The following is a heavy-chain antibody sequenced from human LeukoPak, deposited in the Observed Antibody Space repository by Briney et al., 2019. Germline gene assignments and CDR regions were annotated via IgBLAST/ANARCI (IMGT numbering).Heavy chain of an antibody. J-gene: IGHJ4*02. CDR1: GFTFSSYA. CDR3: ATRAVTRVFDN. D-gene: IGHD4-11*01. Sequence: PGGSLRLSCAASGFTFSSYAMSWVRQAPGKGLEWVSSIIGSGDNTNYADSVKGRLTISRNNSKNTLYLQMNSLRAEDTAVYYCATRAVTRVFDNWGQGTLVTVSS. V-gene: IGHV3-23*01. CDR2: IIGSGDNT.